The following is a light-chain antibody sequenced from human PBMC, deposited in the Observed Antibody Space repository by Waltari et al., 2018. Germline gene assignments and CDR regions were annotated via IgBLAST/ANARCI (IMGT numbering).Light chain of an antibody. CDR2: EVS. Sequence: QSALTQPAPVSGSPGPPITISCPGTSSDVGGYNYASWYQQHPGKAPKLMLYEVSNRPSGVSNRFSGSKSGNTASLTISGLQAEDEADYYCSSYTSSSTVVFGGGTTLTVL. J-gene: IGLJ2*01. CDR3: SSYTSSSTVV. V-gene: IGLV2-14*01. CDR1: SSDVGGYNY.